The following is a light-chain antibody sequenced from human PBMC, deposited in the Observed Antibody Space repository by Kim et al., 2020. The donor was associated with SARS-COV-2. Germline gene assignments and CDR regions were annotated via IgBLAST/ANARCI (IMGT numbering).Light chain of an antibody. CDR1: KLGDKY. J-gene: IGLJ3*02. V-gene: IGLV3-1*01. CDR3: PTWVSSTPWV. CDR2: QDN. Sequence: SYELTQPPSVSVSPGQTVSVTCSGDKLGDKYTYWYQQKPGQSPVLVIYQDNKRPSGIPERFSGSSSGNTATLTISGTQAIDEADYYCPTWVSSTPWVFGG.